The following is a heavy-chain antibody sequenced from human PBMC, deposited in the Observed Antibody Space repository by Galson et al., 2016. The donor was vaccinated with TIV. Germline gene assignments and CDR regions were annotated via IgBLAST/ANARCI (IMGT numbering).Heavy chain of an antibody. CDR3: AKIGQEHDAFDI. Sequence: SVKASCKASGYTFTEYYIHWVRQAPGQGLEWMGWINPNSGGTMYAQKFQGWVTMTRDTSITTAYMELSRLKSDDTAVYYCAKIGQEHDAFDIWGQGAMVTVSS. V-gene: IGHV1-2*04. D-gene: IGHD1/OR15-1a*01. CDR2: INPNSGGT. J-gene: IGHJ3*02. CDR1: GYTFTEYY.